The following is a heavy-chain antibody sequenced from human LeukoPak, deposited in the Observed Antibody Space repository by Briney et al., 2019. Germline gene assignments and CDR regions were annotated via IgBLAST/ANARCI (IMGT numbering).Heavy chain of an antibody. Sequence: GGCLRLSCAASEFTFSSYAMTWVRQAPGEGLEWVSGISGSGVNTYYADSVKGRFTISRDNAKNSFYLQMNSLRAEDTAVFYCARDPEGFGATYFDYWGQGTLVTVSS. J-gene: IGHJ4*02. CDR2: ISGSGVNT. D-gene: IGHD3-16*01. V-gene: IGHV3-23*01. CDR3: ARDPEGFGATYFDY. CDR1: EFTFSSYA.